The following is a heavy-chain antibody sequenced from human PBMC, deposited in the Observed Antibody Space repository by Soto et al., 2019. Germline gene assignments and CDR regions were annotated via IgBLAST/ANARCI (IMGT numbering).Heavy chain of an antibody. CDR3: ASLYCSGGSCYWDY. J-gene: IGHJ4*02. V-gene: IGHV4-31*03. Sequence: SETLSLTCTVSGGSISSGGYYWSWIRQHPGKGLEWIGYIYYSGSTYYNPSLKSRVTISVDTSKNQFSLKLSSVTAADTAVYYCASLYCSGGSCYWDYWGQGTLVTVSS. CDR2: IYYSGST. D-gene: IGHD2-15*01. CDR1: GGSISSGGYY.